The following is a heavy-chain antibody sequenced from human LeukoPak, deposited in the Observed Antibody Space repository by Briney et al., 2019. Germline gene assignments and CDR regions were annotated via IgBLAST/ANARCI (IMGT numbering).Heavy chain of an antibody. CDR2: IYYSGSS. CDR1: GGSISGSTYY. D-gene: IGHD2-15*01. V-gene: IGHV4-39*07. Sequence: PSETLSLTCTVSGGSISGSTYYWGWIRQPPGQGLEWIGTIYYSGSSYYNPSLKSRVTISVDTSKNQFSLKLNSVTAADTAVYYCVREGGYCSGGSCRNWFDPWGQGTLVTVSS. CDR3: VREGGYCSGGSCRNWFDP. J-gene: IGHJ5*02.